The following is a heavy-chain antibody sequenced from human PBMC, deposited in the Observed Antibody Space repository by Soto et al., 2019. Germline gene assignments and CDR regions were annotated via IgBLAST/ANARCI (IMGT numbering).Heavy chain of an antibody. CDR2: IYPGDSDT. Sequence: GESLKISCKGSGYSFTSYWIAWVRQMPGKGLEWMGIIYPGDSDTRYSPSFQGQVTISADKSISTAYLQWSSLKASDTAMYYCARGSLDSSPWFDPWGQGTLVTVSS. CDR1: GYSFTSYW. CDR3: ARGSLDSSPWFDP. D-gene: IGHD6-6*01. J-gene: IGHJ5*02. V-gene: IGHV5-51*01.